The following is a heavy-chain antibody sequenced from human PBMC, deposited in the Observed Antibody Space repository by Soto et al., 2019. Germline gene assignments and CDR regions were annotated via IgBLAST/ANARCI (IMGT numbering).Heavy chain of an antibody. Sequence: SETLSLTCTVSGGSVGSCSYYWSWIRQPPGKGLEWIGYIYYSGSTNYNPSLKSRVTISVDTSKNQFSLKLSSVTAADTAVYYCARGLIVVVPAYGMDVWGQGTTVNVS. CDR3: ARGLIVVVPAYGMDV. CDR1: GGSVGSCSYY. CDR2: IYYSGST. J-gene: IGHJ6*02. V-gene: IGHV4-61*01. D-gene: IGHD2-2*01.